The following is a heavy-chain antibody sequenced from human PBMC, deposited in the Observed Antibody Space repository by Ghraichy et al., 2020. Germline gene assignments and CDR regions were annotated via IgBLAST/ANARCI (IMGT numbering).Heavy chain of an antibody. V-gene: IGHV1-8*03. D-gene: IGHD4-17*01. Sequence: ASVKVSCKASGYTFTSYDINWVRQATGQGLEWMGWMNPNSGNTGYAQKFQGRVTITRNTSISTAYMELSSLRSEDTAVYYCAREGSDYGDYDSFDYWGQGTLVTVSS. CDR1: GYTFTSYD. CDR2: MNPNSGNT. CDR3: AREGSDYGDYDSFDY. J-gene: IGHJ4*02.